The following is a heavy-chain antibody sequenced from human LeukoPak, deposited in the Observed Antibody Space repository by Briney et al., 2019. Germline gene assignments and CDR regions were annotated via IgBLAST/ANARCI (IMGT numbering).Heavy chain of an antibody. V-gene: IGHV3-48*01. CDR2: IVGSSNSI. D-gene: IGHD6-19*01. CDR1: GFTFSHYS. CDR3: ATAVAGLY. Sequence: SGGSLRLSCTASGFTFSHYSMNWVRQAPGKGLEWISYIVGSSNSIYYADSVKGRFTISRDNAKNSLYLQMNSLRAEDTAVYYCATAVAGLYWGQGTLVTVSS. J-gene: IGHJ4*02.